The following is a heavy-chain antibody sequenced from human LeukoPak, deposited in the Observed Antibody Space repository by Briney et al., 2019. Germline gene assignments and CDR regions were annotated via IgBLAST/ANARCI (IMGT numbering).Heavy chain of an antibody. Sequence: ASVKVSCKASGYTFTSYYMHWVRQAPGQGLEWMGIINPSGGSTSYAQKFQGRVTMTRDTSTSTVYMELSSLRSEDTAVYYCARGRGVRGVIFDFDYWGQGTLVTVSS. CDR2: INPSGGST. CDR3: ARGRGVRGVIFDFDY. J-gene: IGHJ4*02. V-gene: IGHV1-46*01. D-gene: IGHD3-10*01. CDR1: GYTFTSYY.